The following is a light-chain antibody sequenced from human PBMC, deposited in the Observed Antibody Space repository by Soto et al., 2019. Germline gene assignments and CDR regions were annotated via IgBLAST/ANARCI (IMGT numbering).Light chain of an antibody. J-gene: IGLJ7*01. CDR2: RNN. CDR1: SSNIGSNY. CDR3: AAWDDSLSGPV. Sequence: QSVLTQPPSASGTPGPRVTISCSGSSSNIGSNYVYWYQQLPGTDPKLLIYRNNQRPSGVPDRFSGSQSGTSASLAISGLRSEDEADYYCAAWDDSLSGPVFGGGTQLTVL. V-gene: IGLV1-47*01.